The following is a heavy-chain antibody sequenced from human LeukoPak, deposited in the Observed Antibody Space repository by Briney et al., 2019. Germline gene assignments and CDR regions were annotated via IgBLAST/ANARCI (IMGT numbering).Heavy chain of an antibody. V-gene: IGHV3-21*01. D-gene: IGHD3-9*01. CDR3: ARGGSDILTGYYSGFDY. CDR2: ISSSSSYI. J-gene: IGHJ4*02. Sequence: GRSLRLSCAASGFTFSSYSMNWVRQAPGKGLEWVSSISSSSSYIYYADSVKGRFTISRDNAKNSLYLQMNSLRAEDTAVYYCARGGSDILTGYYSGFDYWGQGTLVTVSS. CDR1: GFTFSSYS.